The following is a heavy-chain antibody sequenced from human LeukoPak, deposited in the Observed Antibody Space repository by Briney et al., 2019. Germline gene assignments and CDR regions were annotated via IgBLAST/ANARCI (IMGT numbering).Heavy chain of an antibody. CDR2: INHSGST. J-gene: IGHJ5*02. CDR3: ARGRHSSSWYWISWFDP. D-gene: IGHD6-13*01. Sequence: LRLSCAASGFSFSGYEMNWVRQAPGKGLEWVGEINHSGSTNYNPSLKSRVTISVDTSKNQFSLKLSSVTAADTAVYYCARGRHSSSWYWISWFDPWGQGTLVTVSS. V-gene: IGHV4-34*01. CDR1: GFSFSGYE.